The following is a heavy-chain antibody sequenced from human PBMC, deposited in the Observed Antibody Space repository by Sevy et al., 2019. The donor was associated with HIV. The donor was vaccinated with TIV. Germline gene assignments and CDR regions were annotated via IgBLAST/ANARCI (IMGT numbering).Heavy chain of an antibody. CDR1: GGSISSSSYY. Sequence: SETLSLTCTVSGGSISSSSYYWGWIRQPPGKGLEWIGSIYYSGSTYYNPSLKSRVTISVDTSKNQFSLKLSSVTAADTALYYCARLLYDYVWGSYRPGGAFDIWGQGTMVTVSS. CDR3: ARLLYDYVWGSYRPGGAFDI. D-gene: IGHD3-16*02. V-gene: IGHV4-39*01. CDR2: IYYSGST. J-gene: IGHJ3*02.